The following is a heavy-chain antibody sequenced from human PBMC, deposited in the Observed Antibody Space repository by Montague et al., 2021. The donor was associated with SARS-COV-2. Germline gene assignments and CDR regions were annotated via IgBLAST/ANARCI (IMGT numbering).Heavy chain of an antibody. CDR3: ARQAAGSYFYYGVDV. V-gene: IGHV4-59*12. J-gene: IGHJ6*02. CDR2: IFYTGST. CDR1: GDSINTYY. D-gene: IGHD6-13*01. Sequence: SETLPLTCTVSGDSINTYYWNWIWQPPGKGLEWLGSIFYTGSTNYNPSLKSRVTISLDTSKNQFFLKVTSVTAADTAVYYCARQAAGSYFYYGVDVWGQGTTVTVSS.